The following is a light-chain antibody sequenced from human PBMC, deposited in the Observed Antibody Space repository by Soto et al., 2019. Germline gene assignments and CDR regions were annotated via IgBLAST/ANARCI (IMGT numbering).Light chain of an antibody. Sequence: EIVMTQSPATLSVSLGERATLSCWASHSIAGSLAWYQQKPGQAPRLLIYDASTRATGIPARFSGSGSGTEFTFTISSLQSEDFAVYYCQQYNNWPPGTFGQGTKVEVK. V-gene: IGKV3-15*01. CDR2: DAS. CDR1: HSIAGS. J-gene: IGKJ1*01. CDR3: QQYNNWPPGT.